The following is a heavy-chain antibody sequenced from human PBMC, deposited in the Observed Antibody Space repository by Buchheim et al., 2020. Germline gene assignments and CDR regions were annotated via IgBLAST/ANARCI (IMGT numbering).Heavy chain of an antibody. J-gene: IGHJ4*02. D-gene: IGHD5-18*01. CDR3: ARGPIQLAY. V-gene: IGHV3-66*01. Sequence: EVQLMESGGGLVQPGGSLRLSCAASGITVSSDYMTWVRQAPGKGLEWVSVIYSDGSTYYADSVKGRFTISRDNSKNTLYLQMNSLRVDDTAVYVWARGPIQLAYWGRGTL. CDR1: GITVSSDY. CDR2: IYSDGST.